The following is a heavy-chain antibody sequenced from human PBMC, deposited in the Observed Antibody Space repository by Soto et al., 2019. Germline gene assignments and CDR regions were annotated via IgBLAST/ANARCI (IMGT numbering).Heavy chain of an antibody. V-gene: IGHV4-34*01. J-gene: IGHJ4*02. CDR2: INQGGST. Sequence: PSETLSLTCAVYGGSFSNYYWSWIRQPPGKGLEWIGEINQGGSTTYNPSLKSRVTMSLDTSKNQYFLKLNSVTAADTAVYYCAPVRNFDKSFSLWGQGTPVTVSS. CDR1: GGSFSNYY. D-gene: IGHD3-9*01. CDR3: APVRNFDKSFSL.